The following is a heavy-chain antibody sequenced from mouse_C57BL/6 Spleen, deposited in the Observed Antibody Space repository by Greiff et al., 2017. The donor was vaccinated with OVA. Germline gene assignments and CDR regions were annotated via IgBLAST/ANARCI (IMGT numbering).Heavy chain of an antibody. CDR3: ARAFFSGTYFDY. CDR2: IDPSDSYT. Sequence: QVQLQQPVAELVKPGASVKLSCKASGYTFTSYWMQWVKQRPGQGLEWIGEIDPSDSYTNYNQKFKGKATLTVDTSSSTAYMQLSSLTSEDSAVYYCARAFFSGTYFDYWGQGTTLTVSS. CDR1: GYTFTSYW. V-gene: IGHV1-50*01. D-gene: IGHD4-1*01. J-gene: IGHJ2*01.